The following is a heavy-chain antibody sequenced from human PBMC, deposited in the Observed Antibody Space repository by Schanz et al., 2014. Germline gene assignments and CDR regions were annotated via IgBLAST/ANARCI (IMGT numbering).Heavy chain of an antibody. CDR3: AKDSRGSSFDMDV. Sequence: EVQLVESGGGLVQPGGSLRLSCEASGFTFSNYNMNWVRQAPGKGLEWVSGIGPASDPYYADSVKGRFTISRDNSKNSLYLQMNSLRTEDTALYYCAKDSRGSSFDMDVWGQGTTVTVSS. CDR2: IGPASDP. CDR1: GFTFSNYN. J-gene: IGHJ6*02. V-gene: IGHV3-43*02. D-gene: IGHD1-26*01.